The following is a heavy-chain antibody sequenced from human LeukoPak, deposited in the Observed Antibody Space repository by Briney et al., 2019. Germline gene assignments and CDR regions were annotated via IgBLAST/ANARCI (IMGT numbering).Heavy chain of an antibody. J-gene: IGHJ6*03. CDR2: INPNSGGT. D-gene: IGHD3-10*01. Sequence: GASVKVSCKASGYTFTGYYMHWVRQAPGQGLEWMGWINPNSGGTNYAQKFQGRVTMTRDTSISTAYMELSRLRSDDTAVYYCARDLLTMVRGPLSHYMDVWGKGTTVTISS. CDR3: ARDLLTMVRGPLSHYMDV. V-gene: IGHV1-2*02. CDR1: GYTFTGYY.